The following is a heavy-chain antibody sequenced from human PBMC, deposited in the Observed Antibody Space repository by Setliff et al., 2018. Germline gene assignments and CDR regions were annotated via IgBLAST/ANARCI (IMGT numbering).Heavy chain of an antibody. CDR1: GFTFSTYW. Sequence: GGSLRLSCAASGFTFSTYWMSWVRQAPGKGLEWISYISSSSSSIYYADPVKGRVTISRDNAKNSLYLQMNSLRAEDTAVYYCARDHSMGYSYGHHFDYWGQGTLVTVSS. D-gene: IGHD5-18*01. CDR3: ARDHSMGYSYGHHFDY. J-gene: IGHJ4*02. V-gene: IGHV3-48*04. CDR2: ISSSSSSI.